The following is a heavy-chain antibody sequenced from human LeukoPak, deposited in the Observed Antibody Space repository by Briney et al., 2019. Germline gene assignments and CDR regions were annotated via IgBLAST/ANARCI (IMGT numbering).Heavy chain of an antibody. Sequence: GGSLRLSCAASGFTFSSYAMSWVRQAPGKGLEWVSVIYSGGGTYYADSVKGRFTISRDNSTVYLQMNSLRAEDTAVYYCARGGTGYGFDYWGQGTLVTVFS. V-gene: IGHV3-53*01. CDR2: IYSGGGT. J-gene: IGHJ4*02. CDR1: GFTFSSYA. D-gene: IGHD5-12*01. CDR3: ARGGTGYGFDY.